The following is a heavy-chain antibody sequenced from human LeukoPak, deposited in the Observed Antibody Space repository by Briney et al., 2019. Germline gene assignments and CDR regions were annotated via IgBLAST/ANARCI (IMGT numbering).Heavy chain of an antibody. J-gene: IGHJ4*02. CDR1: GDSMSNYF. CDR2: IYYSGST. CDR3: ARARGGGLFDY. D-gene: IGHD3-16*01. V-gene: IGHV4-59*01. Sequence: SETLSLTCTVSGDSMSNYFWSWIRQPPGKGLEWIGYIYYSGSTNYNPSLKSRVTISVDTSKNQFSLKLSSVTAADTAVYYCARARGGGLFDYWGQGTLVTVSS.